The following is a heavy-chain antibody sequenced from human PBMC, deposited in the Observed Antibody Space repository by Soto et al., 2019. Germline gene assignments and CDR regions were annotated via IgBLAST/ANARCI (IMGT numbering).Heavy chain of an antibody. CDR2: IGSDGSST. CDR1: GFTFSSYW. V-gene: IGHV3-74*01. D-gene: IGHD3-22*01. Sequence: GGSLRLSCAASGFTFSSYWMHWVRQAPGKGLVWVSRIGSDGSSTSYADSVKGRFTISRDNAKNTLYLQMNSLRAEDTAVYYCARYYYDSSGYYKFDYWGQGTLVTVSS. J-gene: IGHJ4*02. CDR3: ARYYYDSSGYYKFDY.